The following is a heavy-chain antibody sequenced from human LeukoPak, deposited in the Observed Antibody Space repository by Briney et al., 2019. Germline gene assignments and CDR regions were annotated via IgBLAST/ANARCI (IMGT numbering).Heavy chain of an antibody. CDR3: ARKGLGYCSSTSCYYGMDV. CDR1: GFTFSSYS. D-gene: IGHD2-2*01. CDR2: ISSSSSYI. J-gene: IGHJ6*02. Sequence: PGGSLRLSCAASGFTFSSYSMNWVRQAPGKGLEWVSSISSSSSYIYYADSVKGRFIISRDHAKNSLYLQMNSLRAEDTAVYYCARKGLGYCSSTSCYYGMDVWGQGTTVTVSS. V-gene: IGHV3-21*01.